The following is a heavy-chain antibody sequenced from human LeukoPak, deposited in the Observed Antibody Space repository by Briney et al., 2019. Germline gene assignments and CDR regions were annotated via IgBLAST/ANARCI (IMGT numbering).Heavy chain of an antibody. CDR1: GGSISSYY. CDR2: IYTSGST. J-gene: IGHJ4*02. CDR3: ARDGAAERMVRGVIDY. D-gene: IGHD3-10*01. V-gene: IGHV4-4*07. Sequence: SETLSLTCTVSGGSISSYYWSWIRQPAGKGLEWIGRIYTSGSTNYNPSLKSRVTMSVDTSKNQFSLKLSSVTAADTAVYYCARDGAAERMVRGVIDYWGQGTLVTVSS.